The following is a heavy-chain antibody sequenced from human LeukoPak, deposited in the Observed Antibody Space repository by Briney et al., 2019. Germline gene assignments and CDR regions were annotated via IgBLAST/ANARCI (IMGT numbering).Heavy chain of an antibody. D-gene: IGHD2-2*01. CDR1: GFTFTSYA. J-gene: IGHJ4*02. V-gene: IGHV3-23*01. CDR2: ISGSGGST. Sequence: GGSLRLSCAASGFTFTSYAMSWVRQAPGKGLEWVSAISGSGGSTYYADSVKGRFTISKDNSKNTLYLQMNSLRAEDTAVYYCAKSSCSSTSCYESDYWGQGTLVTVPS. CDR3: AKSSCSSTSCYESDY.